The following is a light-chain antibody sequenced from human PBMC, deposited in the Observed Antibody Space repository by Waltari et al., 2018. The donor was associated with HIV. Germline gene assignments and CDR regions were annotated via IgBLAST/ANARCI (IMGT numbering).Light chain of an antibody. CDR2: GAS. CDR1: ENIHTF. V-gene: IGKV1-39*01. CDR3: LQGYSSILT. J-gene: IGKJ3*01. Sequence: DIQVTQSPSSLSASVGDRVTIICRTSENIHTFLNWFQQKPGKIPRLLIYGASTLESGVPSRFSGTGSGTDCSLTISALQPEDFATYYCLQGYSSILTFGPGTKVEVK.